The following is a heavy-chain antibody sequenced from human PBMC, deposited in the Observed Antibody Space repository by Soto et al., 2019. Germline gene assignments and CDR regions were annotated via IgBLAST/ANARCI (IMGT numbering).Heavy chain of an antibody. J-gene: IGHJ4*02. CDR1: GFTFSKFD. CDR3: ARGQEVGAHFFDS. D-gene: IGHD2-15*01. V-gene: IGHV3-13*04. Sequence: PGGALRLSCEASGFTFSKFDMHWVRQPTGKGLEWVSTIGISVDTYYAVSVKGRFTISRDNAKNSLSLQMNSLRAGDTALYFCARGQEVGAHFFDSWGQGTQVPVSS. CDR2: IGISVDT.